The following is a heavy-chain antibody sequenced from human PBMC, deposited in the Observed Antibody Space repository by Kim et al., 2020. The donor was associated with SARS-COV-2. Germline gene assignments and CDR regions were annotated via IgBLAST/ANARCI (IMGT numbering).Heavy chain of an antibody. Sequence: GGSLRLSCAASGFTFSSYAMHWVRQAPGKGLEWVAVISYDGSNKYYADSVKGRFTISRDNSKNTLYLQMNSLRAEDTAVYYCAREGGYCSGGSCPPGWF. V-gene: IGHV3-30*04. J-gene: IGHJ5*01. CDR3: AREGGYCSGGSCPPGWF. CDR1: GFTFSSYA. CDR2: ISYDGSNK. D-gene: IGHD2-15*01.